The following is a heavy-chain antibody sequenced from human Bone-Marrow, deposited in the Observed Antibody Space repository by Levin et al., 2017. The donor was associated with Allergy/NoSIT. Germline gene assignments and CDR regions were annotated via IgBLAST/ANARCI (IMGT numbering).Heavy chain of an antibody. CDR1: GYTFTGYY. CDR3: ARGRIAARQDFQH. J-gene: IGHJ1*01. V-gene: IGHV1-2*02. CDR2: INPNSGGT. Sequence: ASVKVSCKASGYTFTGYYMHWVRQAPGQGLEWMGWINPNSGGTNYAQKFQGRVTMTRDTSISTAYMELSRLRSDDTAVYYCARGRIAARQDFQHWGQGTLVTVSS. D-gene: IGHD6-6*01.